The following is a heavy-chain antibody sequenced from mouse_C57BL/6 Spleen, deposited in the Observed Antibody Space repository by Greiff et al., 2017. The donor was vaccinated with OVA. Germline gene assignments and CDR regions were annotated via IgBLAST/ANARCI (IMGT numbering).Heavy chain of an antibody. D-gene: IGHD2-4*01. CDR2: IDPSDSYT. J-gene: IGHJ2*01. CDR1: GYTFTSYW. V-gene: IGHV1-69*01. Sequence: QVQLQQPGAELVMPGASVKLSCKASGYTFTSYWMHWVKQRPGQGLEWIGEIDPSDSYTNYNQKFKGKSTLTVDKSSSTAYMPLSSLTSEDSAVYYGARNVGLRPYYVDYWGQGTTLTVSS. CDR3: ARNVGLRPYYVDY.